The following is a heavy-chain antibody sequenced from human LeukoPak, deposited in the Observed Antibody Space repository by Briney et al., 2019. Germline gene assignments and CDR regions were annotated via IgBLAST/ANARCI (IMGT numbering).Heavy chain of an antibody. CDR2: IIPIFGTA. D-gene: IGHD6-13*01. CDR1: GGTFGSYA. CDR3: AQAAAGSIPFDY. J-gene: IGHJ4*02. Sequence: GASVKVSCKASGGTFGSYAISWVRQAPGQGLEWMGGIIPIFGTANYAQKFQGRVTVTADESTSTAYMELSSLRSEDTAVYYCAQAAAGSIPFDYWGQGTLVTVSS. V-gene: IGHV1-69*13.